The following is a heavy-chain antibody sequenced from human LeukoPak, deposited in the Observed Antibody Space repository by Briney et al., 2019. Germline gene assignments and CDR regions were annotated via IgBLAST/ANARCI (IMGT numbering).Heavy chain of an antibody. CDR1: GFTFSSYS. CDR2: ISSSSIYI. CDR3: ARTDAFDI. V-gene: IGHV3-21*01. J-gene: IGHJ3*02. Sequence: GGSLRLSCAASGFTFSSYSMNWVRQAPGKGLEWVSSISSSSIYIYYADSVKGRFTISRDNSKNTLYLQMNSLRAEDTAVYYCARTDAFDICGQGTMVTVSS.